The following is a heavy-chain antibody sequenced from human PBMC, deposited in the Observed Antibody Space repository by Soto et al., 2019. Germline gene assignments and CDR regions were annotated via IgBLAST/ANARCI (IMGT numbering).Heavy chain of an antibody. CDR3: ARSKGSGSYEFDS. D-gene: IGHD3-10*01. J-gene: IGHJ4*02. CDR2: IDYSGST. CDR1: GYSISSSNW. V-gene: IGHV4-28*01. Sequence: KASETLSLTCAVSGYSISSSNWWGWIRQPPGEGLEWIGYIDYSGSTYYNPSPKSRVTMSVDTSKNQFSLKLRSVTAVDTAVYYCARSKGSGSYEFDSWGQGTLVTVSS.